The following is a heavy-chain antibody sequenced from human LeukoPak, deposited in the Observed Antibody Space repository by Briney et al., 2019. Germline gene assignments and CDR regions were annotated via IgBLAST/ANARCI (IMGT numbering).Heavy chain of an antibody. CDR2: VYHNGRT. CDR1: GGSITRTNW. Sequence: PSGTLSLTCAVSGGSITRTNWWNWVRQPPGKGLEWIGEVYHNGRTNYNPSLQSRITISVDKSKNQFSLNLTSVTAADTAIYYCARDWDGRDSDRSGYYPRWFDPWGQGALVTVSS. D-gene: IGHD3-22*01. J-gene: IGHJ5*02. V-gene: IGHV4-4*02. CDR3: ARDWDGRDSDRSGYYPRWFDP.